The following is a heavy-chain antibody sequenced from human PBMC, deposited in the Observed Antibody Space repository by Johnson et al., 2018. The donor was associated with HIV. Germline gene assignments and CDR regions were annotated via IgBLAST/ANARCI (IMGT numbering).Heavy chain of an antibody. CDR2: ISYDGSDK. Sequence: MQLVESGGGVVQSGRSLRLSCAASGFTFSSYGMHWVRQAPAKGLEWVAVISYDGSDKYYADSVKGRFTISRDNSKNTLYLQMNSLRAEDTAVYYCARLRGAFDIWGQGTMVTVSS. CDR3: ARLRGAFDI. V-gene: IGHV3-30*03. CDR1: GFTFSSYG. J-gene: IGHJ3*02.